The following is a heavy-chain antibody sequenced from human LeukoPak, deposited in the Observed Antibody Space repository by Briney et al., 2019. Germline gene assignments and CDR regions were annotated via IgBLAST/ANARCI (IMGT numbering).Heavy chain of an antibody. V-gene: IGHV3-23*01. CDR2: ISGSGGST. CDR3: AKDPRGRSIAAHPDYFDY. CDR1: GFTFSSYD. Sequence: AGGSLRLTCAASGFTFSSYDMSWVRQAPGKGLEWVSAISGSGGSTYYADSVKGRFTISRDNSKNTLYLQMNSLRAEDTAVYYCAKDPRGRSIAAHPDYFDYWGQGTLVTVSS. D-gene: IGHD6-6*01. J-gene: IGHJ4*02.